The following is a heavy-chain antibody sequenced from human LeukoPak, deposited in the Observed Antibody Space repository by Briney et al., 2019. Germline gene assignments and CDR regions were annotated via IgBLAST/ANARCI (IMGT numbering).Heavy chain of an antibody. CDR2: IYNGGST. Sequence: SETLSLTCTVSGDSISNFYWSWIRQPPGKGLEWIGYIYNGGSTTYNPSLKSRVTISLDTSKNQFSLKLTSVTAADTAVYYCARDLGFSEWYPGYWGQGTLVTVSS. J-gene: IGHJ4*02. V-gene: IGHV4-59*01. CDR1: GDSISNFY. CDR3: ARDLGFSEWYPGY. D-gene: IGHD3-3*01.